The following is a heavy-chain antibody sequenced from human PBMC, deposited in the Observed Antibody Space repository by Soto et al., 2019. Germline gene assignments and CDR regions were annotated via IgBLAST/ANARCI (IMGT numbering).Heavy chain of an antibody. CDR3: ARGLLLWFGELSRRGGYYYYMDV. V-gene: IGHV4-34*01. CDR1: GGSFSGYY. J-gene: IGHJ6*03. D-gene: IGHD3-10*01. Sequence: QVQLQQWGAGLLKPSETLSLTCAVYGGSFSGYYWSWIRQTPGKGLEWIGEINDSGSTNYNPSLKSRVTXXXXXXXXXXXXXXXXXXXXXXXXYYCARGLLLWFGELSRRGGYYYYMDVWGKGTTVTVSS. CDR2: INDSGST.